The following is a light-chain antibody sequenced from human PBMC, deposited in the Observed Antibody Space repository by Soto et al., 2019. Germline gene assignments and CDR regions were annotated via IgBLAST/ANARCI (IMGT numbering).Light chain of an antibody. V-gene: IGLV2-14*03. CDR3: SSFARYSTL. CDR2: DVY. CDR1: SIDVGGYNY. J-gene: IGLJ3*02. Sequence: QSALTQPASVSGSLGKSITFSCTGPSIDVGGYNYVSWYQQHPGKAPKLMIYDVYNRPSGVSNRFSGSKSGNTASLTISGLQAEDEADYYCSSFARYSTLFGGGTQLTVL.